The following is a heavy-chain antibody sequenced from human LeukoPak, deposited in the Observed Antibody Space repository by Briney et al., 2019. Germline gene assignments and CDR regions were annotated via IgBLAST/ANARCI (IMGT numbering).Heavy chain of an antibody. D-gene: IGHD3-10*01. Sequence: GGSLRLSCAASGFTFSSYSMNWVRQAPGKGLEWVSSISSSSSYIYYADSVKGRFTISRDNAKNSLYLQMNSLRAEDTAVYYCARAGHYYGPYYYYGMDVWGQGTTVTVSS. CDR3: ARAGHYYGPYYYYGMDV. CDR2: ISSSSSYI. V-gene: IGHV3-21*04. J-gene: IGHJ6*02. CDR1: GFTFSSYS.